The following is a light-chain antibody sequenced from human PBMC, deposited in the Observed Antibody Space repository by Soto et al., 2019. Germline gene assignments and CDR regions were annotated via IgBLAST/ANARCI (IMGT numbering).Light chain of an antibody. CDR1: SSNIGAGYD. CDR3: QSYDSSLSGKVV. CDR2: GNS. Sequence: QSVLTQPPSVSGAPGQRVTISCTGSSSNIGAGYDVHWYQQLPGTAPKLLIYGNSNRPSGVPDRFSGSKSGTSASLAITGLQAEDEADYYCQSYDSSLSGKVVFGGGTKLDRP. V-gene: IGLV1-40*01. J-gene: IGLJ2*01.